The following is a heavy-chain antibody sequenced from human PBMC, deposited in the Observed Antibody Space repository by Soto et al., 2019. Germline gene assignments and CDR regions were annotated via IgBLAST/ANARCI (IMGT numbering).Heavy chain of an antibody. V-gene: IGHV4-61*01. D-gene: IGHD6-13*01. CDR2: IYYSGST. Sequence: SETLSLTCTVSGGSVSSGSYYWSWIRQPPWKGLEWIGYIYYSGSTNYNPSLKSRVTISVDTSKNQFSLKLSSVTAADTAVYYCARGSEPGIAAAATFDYWGQGXLVTVYS. CDR3: ARGSEPGIAAAATFDY. J-gene: IGHJ4*02. CDR1: GGSVSSGSYY.